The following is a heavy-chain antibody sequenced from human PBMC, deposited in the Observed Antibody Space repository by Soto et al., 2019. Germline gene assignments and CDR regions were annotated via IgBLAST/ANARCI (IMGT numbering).Heavy chain of an antibody. Sequence: PGESLKISCKGSGYSFTSYWIGWVRQMPGKGLEWMGIIYPGDSDTRYSPSFQGQVTISADKSISTAYLQWSSLKASDTAMYYCARRIGGVTTGHWWFDPCGQGTLVTVST. CDR2: IYPGDSDT. J-gene: IGHJ5*02. CDR3: ARRIGGVTTGHWWFDP. V-gene: IGHV5-51*01. D-gene: IGHD4-17*01. CDR1: GYSFTSYW.